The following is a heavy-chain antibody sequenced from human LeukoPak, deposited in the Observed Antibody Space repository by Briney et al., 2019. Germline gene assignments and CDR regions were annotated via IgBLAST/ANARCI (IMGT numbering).Heavy chain of an antibody. CDR3: ARPRSLAAPSSWFDP. CDR1: GGSISSSSY. CDR2: IYYAGST. V-gene: IGHV4-39*01. J-gene: IGHJ5*02. Sequence: PSETLSLTCTVSGGSISSSSYWGWIRQPPGKGLEWLGTIYYAGSTYYSPSLKSRVTISVDTSKNQFSLKLTSVSAADTAVYYCARPRSLAAPSSWFDPWGQGTLVIVSS. D-gene: IGHD2-15*01.